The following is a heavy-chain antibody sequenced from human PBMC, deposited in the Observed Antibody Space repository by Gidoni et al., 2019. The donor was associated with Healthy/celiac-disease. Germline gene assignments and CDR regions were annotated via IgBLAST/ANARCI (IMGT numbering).Heavy chain of an antibody. CDR2: ISSSSSYT. D-gene: IGHD2-21*02. CDR1: GFTFSDYY. Sequence: QVQLVESGGGLVKPGGSLRLSCAASGFTFSDYYMSWIRQAPGKGLEWVSYISSSSSYTNYPDSVKGRFTISRDNAKNSLYLQMNSLRAEDTAVYYCARGSYCGGDCYNWYFDLWGRGTLVTVSS. J-gene: IGHJ2*01. CDR3: ARGSYCGGDCYNWYFDL. V-gene: IGHV3-11*05.